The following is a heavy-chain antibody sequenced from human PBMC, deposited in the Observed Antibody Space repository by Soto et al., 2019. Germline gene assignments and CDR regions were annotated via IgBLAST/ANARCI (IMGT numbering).Heavy chain of an antibody. V-gene: IGHV3-15*01. J-gene: IGHJ4*02. CDR3: TTDSPGYDYGDYFFDW. CDR2: IKSKTDGGTT. CDR1: GFTFSNAW. D-gene: IGHD4-17*01. Sequence: GGSLRLSCAASGFTFSNAWMSWVRQAPGKGLEWVGRIKSKTDGGTTDYAAPVKGRFTISRDDSKNTLYLQMNSLKTEDTAVYYCTTDSPGYDYGDYFFDWWGQGTLVTVSS.